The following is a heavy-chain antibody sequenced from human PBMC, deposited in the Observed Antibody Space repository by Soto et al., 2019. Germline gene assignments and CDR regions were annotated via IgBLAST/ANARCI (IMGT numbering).Heavy chain of an antibody. CDR1: GYIFSTYW. CDR3: ARHADGQWLTNDY. Sequence: GESLKISCKGSGYIFSTYWIGWVRQMPGKGLEWMGIIYPGDSDTRYSPSFQGQVTISADKSISTAYLQWSSLKASDTAMYYCARHADGQWLTNDYWGQGTLVTVSS. D-gene: IGHD6-19*01. J-gene: IGHJ4*02. CDR2: IYPGDSDT. V-gene: IGHV5-51*01.